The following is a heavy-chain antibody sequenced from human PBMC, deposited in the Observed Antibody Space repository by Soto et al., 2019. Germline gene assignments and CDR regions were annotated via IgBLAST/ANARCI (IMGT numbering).Heavy chain of an antibody. CDR3: ARDRCSSTSCYPGIFDY. CDR1: GFTFTDHY. J-gene: IGHJ4*02. V-gene: IGHV3-11*01. Sequence: QVQLVESGGGLVKPGGSLRLSCAASGFTFTDHYMSWIRQAPGKGLERVSYISTSGKTMYYADSVKGRFTISRDNAKNSLYLQMNNLRVEDTAVYYCARDRCSSTSCYPGIFDYWGQGTLVTVSS. CDR2: ISTSGKTM. D-gene: IGHD2-2*01.